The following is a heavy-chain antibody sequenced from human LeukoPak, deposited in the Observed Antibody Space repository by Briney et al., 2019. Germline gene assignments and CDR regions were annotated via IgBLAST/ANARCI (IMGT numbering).Heavy chain of an antibody. Sequence: ASVKVSCKASGYTFTSYYMHWVRQAPGQGLEWMGIINPSGGNTSYAQKFQGRVTITTDESTSTAYMELSSLRAEDTAVYYCAKDRDDFWSGYYPSDYWGQGTLVTVSS. CDR2: INPSGGNT. J-gene: IGHJ4*02. CDR1: GYTFTSYY. V-gene: IGHV1-46*01. CDR3: AKDRDDFWSGYYPSDY. D-gene: IGHD3-3*01.